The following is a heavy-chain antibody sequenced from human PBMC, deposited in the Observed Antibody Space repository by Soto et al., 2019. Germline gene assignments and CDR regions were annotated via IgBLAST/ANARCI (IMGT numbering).Heavy chain of an antibody. Sequence: PGGSLRLSCAASGFTFSSYGMHWVRQAPGKGLEWVAVIWYDGSNKYYADSVKGRFTISRDNSKNTLYLQMNSLRAEDTAVYYCARVPTVTTESDYYYYGMDVWGQGTTVTVSS. CDR1: GFTFSSYG. J-gene: IGHJ6*02. D-gene: IGHD4-17*01. CDR2: IWYDGSNK. CDR3: ARVPTVTTESDYYYYGMDV. V-gene: IGHV3-33*01.